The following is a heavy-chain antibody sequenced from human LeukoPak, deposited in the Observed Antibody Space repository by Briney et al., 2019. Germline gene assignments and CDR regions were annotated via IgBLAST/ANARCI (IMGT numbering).Heavy chain of an antibody. CDR2: INHSGST. CDR3: ARVSSSGYYFDY. D-gene: IGHD6-19*01. Sequence: PSETLSLTCTVSGASISTYYWSWIRQPPGKGLEWIGEINHSGSTNYNPSLKSRVTISVDTSKNQFSLKLSSVTAADTAVYYCARVSSSGYYFDYWGQGTLVTVSS. V-gene: IGHV4-34*01. CDR1: GASISTYY. J-gene: IGHJ4*02.